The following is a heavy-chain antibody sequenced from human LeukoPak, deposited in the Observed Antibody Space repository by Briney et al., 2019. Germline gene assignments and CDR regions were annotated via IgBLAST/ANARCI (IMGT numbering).Heavy chain of an antibody. CDR3: ATPTYYYDSSGYWNYYFDY. J-gene: IGHJ4*02. CDR2: IIPILGIA. D-gene: IGHD3-22*01. V-gene: IGHV1-69*04. Sequence: GASVKVSCKASGGTFSSYAISWVRQAPGQGLEWMGRIIPILGIANYAQKFQGRVTITADKSTSTAYMELSSLRSKDTAVYYCATPTYYYDSSGYWNYYFDYWGQGTLVTVSS. CDR1: GGTFSSYA.